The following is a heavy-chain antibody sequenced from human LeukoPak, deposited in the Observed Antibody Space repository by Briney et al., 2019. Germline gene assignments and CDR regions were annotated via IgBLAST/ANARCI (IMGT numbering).Heavy chain of an antibody. D-gene: IGHD1-26*01. Sequence: SETLSLTCVVSGGSISSNNWWSWVRQSPGKGLEWIGEINHSGSTYYNPSLKSRVTISVDTSKNQFSLKLSSVTAADTAVYYCARAYSGSYQLFDYWGQGTLVTVSS. CDR1: GGSISSNNW. V-gene: IGHV4-4*02. CDR3: ARAYSGSYQLFDY. J-gene: IGHJ4*02. CDR2: INHSGST.